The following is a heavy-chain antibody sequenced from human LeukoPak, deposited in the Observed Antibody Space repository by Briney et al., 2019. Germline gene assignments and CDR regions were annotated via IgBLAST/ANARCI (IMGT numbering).Heavy chain of an antibody. D-gene: IGHD3-22*01. CDR2: ISYDGSNK. V-gene: IGHV3-30*18. CDR1: GFIFSSYG. Sequence: PGRSLRLSCAASGFIFSSYGMHWVRQAPGKGLEWVAVISYDGSNKYYADSVKGRFTISRDNSKNTLYLQMNSLRAEDTAVYYCAKDQYITMIVVVITPPGYWGQGTLVTVSS. CDR3: AKDQYITMIVVVITPPGY. J-gene: IGHJ4*02.